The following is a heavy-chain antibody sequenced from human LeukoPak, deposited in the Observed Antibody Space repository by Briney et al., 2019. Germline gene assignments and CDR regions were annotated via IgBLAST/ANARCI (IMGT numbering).Heavy chain of an antibody. CDR2: ISGSGGSP. CDR3: AKVEYSSSWYPDY. D-gene: IGHD6-13*01. CDR1: GFTFSSYA. V-gene: IGHV3-23*01. Sequence: GGSLRLSCAASGFTFSSYAMTWVRQAPGKGLEWVSAISGSGGSPYYAASVKGRFTISRDNSKNTLYLQMNSLRAEDTAVYYCAKVEYSSSWYPDYWGQGTLVTVSS. J-gene: IGHJ4*02.